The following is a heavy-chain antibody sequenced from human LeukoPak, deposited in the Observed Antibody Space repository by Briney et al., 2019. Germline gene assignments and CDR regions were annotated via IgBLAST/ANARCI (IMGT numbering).Heavy chain of an antibody. CDR2: TTANGGYT. D-gene: IGHD4-17*01. CDR3: AKDPNGDYIGAFDF. J-gene: IGHJ3*01. V-gene: IGHV3-23*01. Sequence: GGSLRLSCAASAFSFSKFALIWVCQAPGKGLEWVSATTANGGYTLYADAVKGRFTVSRDNSKNTLYLQINSLRPEDTAMYYCAKDPNGDYIGAFDFWGQGTMVTVSS. CDR1: AFSFSKFA.